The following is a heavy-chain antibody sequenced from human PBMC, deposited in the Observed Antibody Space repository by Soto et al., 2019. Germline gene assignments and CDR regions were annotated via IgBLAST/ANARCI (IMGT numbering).Heavy chain of an antibody. Sequence: QVQLVQSGAEVKKPGSSVKVSCKASGGTFSSYTISWVRQAPGQGLEWMGRIIPILGIANYAQKFQGRVTITADKSTSTAYMELSSLRSEDTAVYYCARGRLSSSWYFAPDYWGQGTLVTVSS. D-gene: IGHD6-13*01. V-gene: IGHV1-69*02. CDR1: GGTFSSYT. CDR3: ARGRLSSSWYFAPDY. CDR2: IIPILGIA. J-gene: IGHJ4*02.